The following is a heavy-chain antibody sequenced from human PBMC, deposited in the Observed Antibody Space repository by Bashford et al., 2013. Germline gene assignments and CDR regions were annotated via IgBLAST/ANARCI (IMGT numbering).Heavy chain of an antibody. D-gene: IGHD3-3*01. J-gene: IGHJ6*03. CDR2: INHSGST. CDR3: ARSNDFWSGYYHLYYYYYYMDV. Sequence: SSETLSLTCAVFGGSFSNYDWTWIRQTPGKALEYIGEINHSGSTKYSPSLTSRVTMSIDTSKNQFSLRLSSVTAADTALYYCARSNDFWSGYYHLYYYYYYMDVWGQGTLVTVSS. CDR1: GGSFSNYD. V-gene: IGHV4-34*01.